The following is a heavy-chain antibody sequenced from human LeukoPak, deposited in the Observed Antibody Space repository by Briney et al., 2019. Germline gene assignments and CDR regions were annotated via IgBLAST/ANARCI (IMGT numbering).Heavy chain of an antibody. CDR2: ISSSGSTI. V-gene: IGHV3-11*04. D-gene: IGHD1-26*01. Sequence: GGSLRLSCAASGFTFSDYYMSWIRQAPGKGLEWVSYISSSGSTIYYADSVKGRFTISRDNAKNSLYLQMNSLRAEDTAVYYCARAHVPLIVGATSGAFDIWGQGTMVTVSS. J-gene: IGHJ3*02. CDR3: ARAHVPLIVGATSGAFDI. CDR1: GFTFSDYY.